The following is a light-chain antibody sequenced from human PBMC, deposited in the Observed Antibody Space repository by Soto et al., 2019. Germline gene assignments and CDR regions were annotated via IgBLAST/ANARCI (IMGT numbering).Light chain of an antibody. Sequence: DIQLTQSPSFLSASIGDRVTITCRASQGINSDLAWYQQKPGKAPKLLIYDTSTLQSGVPLRFSGRGFGTEFTLTISRLQPEDFATYSCQQLKSYPITFGQGTRLDIK. CDR3: QQLKSYPIT. V-gene: IGKV1-9*01. CDR2: DTS. CDR1: QGINSD. J-gene: IGKJ5*01.